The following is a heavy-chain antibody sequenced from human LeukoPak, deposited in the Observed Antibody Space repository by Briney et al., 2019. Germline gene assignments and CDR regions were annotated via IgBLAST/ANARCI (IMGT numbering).Heavy chain of an antibody. D-gene: IGHD3-10*02. V-gene: IGHV3-48*03. CDR1: GFTFTSYE. J-gene: IGHJ6*04. CDR3: AELGITMIGGA. Sequence: GGSLRLSCAASGFTFTSYEMNWVRQAPGKGLEWVSYISSSGSTIYYADSVKGRFTISRDNAKNSLYLQMNSLRAEDTAVYYCAELGITMIGGAWGKGTTVTISS. CDR2: ISSSGSTI.